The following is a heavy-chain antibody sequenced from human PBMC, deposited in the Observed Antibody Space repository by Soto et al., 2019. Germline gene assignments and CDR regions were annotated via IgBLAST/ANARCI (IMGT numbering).Heavy chain of an antibody. Sequence: GASVKVSCKASGYMFTNYAIHWVRQAPGQRLEWMGWINAGNGKTKYSQNFQGRVTITRDTSASIAYMEVNGLRSEDTAVYYCVRHTCPVDCYSLGYWGLGTLVTVSS. CDR3: VRHTCPVDCYSLGY. V-gene: IGHV1-3*01. CDR1: GYMFTNYA. CDR2: INAGNGKT. D-gene: IGHD2-21*02. J-gene: IGHJ4*02.